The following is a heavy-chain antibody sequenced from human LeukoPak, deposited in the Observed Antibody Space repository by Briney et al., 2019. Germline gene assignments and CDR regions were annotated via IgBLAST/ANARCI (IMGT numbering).Heavy chain of an antibody. CDR3: ARDPWEYGSSWLRTPLNWFDP. Sequence: ASVKVSCKASGGTFSSYAISWVRQAPGQGLEWMGRIIPILGIANYAQKFQGRVTITADKSTSTAYMELSSLRSEDTAVYYCARDPWEYGSSWLRTPLNWFDPWGQGTLVTVSS. J-gene: IGHJ5*02. CDR2: IIPILGIA. V-gene: IGHV1-69*04. CDR1: GGTFSSYA. D-gene: IGHD6-13*01.